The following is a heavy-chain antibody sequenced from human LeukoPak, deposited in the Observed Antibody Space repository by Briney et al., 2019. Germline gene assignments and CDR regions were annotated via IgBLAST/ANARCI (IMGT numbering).Heavy chain of an antibody. Sequence: GGPLRLSCAASGXTFSGSDIHWVRQSSGKGQEWVGHIDKKDNFYATTSAASVTGRFTISRDDSNNTAYLQMNSLKTEDTALYYCTRDSGTYNWLDPWGQGTLVTVSS. CDR2: IDKKDNFYAT. V-gene: IGHV3-73*01. D-gene: IGHD1-26*01. CDR1: GXTFSGSD. J-gene: IGHJ5*02. CDR3: TRDSGTYNWLDP.